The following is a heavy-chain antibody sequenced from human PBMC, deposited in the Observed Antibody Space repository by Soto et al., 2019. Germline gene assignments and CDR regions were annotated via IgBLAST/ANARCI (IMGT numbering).Heavy chain of an antibody. CDR2: IYYSGST. D-gene: IGHD6-25*01. J-gene: IGHJ6*02. CDR3: ARLSRLYYGMDV. V-gene: IGHV4-39*01. Sequence: QLQLQESGPGLVKPSGTLSLTCTVSGGSISSSSYYWGWIRQPPGKGLEWIGSIYYSGSTYYNPSLKSRVTISVDTSKNQFSLKLSSVTAADTAVYYCARLSRLYYGMDVWGQGTTVTVSS. CDR1: GGSISSSSYY.